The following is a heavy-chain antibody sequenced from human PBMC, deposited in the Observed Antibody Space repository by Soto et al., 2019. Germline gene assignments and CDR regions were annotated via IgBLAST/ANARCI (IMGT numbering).Heavy chain of an antibody. D-gene: IGHD2-15*01. CDR1: GYTFTGYY. Sequence: GASVKVSCKASGYTFTGYYMHWVRQAPGQGLEWMGWINPNSGGTNYAQKFQGRVTMTRDTSISTAYMELSRLRSDDTAVYYCAKERGIFGGRVSYYYYGMDVWGQGTTVTVSS. V-gene: IGHV1-2*02. J-gene: IGHJ6*02. CDR3: AKERGIFGGRVSYYYYGMDV. CDR2: INPNSGGT.